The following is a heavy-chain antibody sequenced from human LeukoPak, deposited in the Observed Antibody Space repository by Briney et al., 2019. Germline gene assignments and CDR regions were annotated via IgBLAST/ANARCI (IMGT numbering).Heavy chain of an antibody. J-gene: IGHJ4*02. Sequence: PGGSLRLPCAASGFTVSSNYMSWVRQAPGKGLEWVSAISGSGGSTYYADSVKGRFTISRDNSKNTLYLQINSLRAEDTAIYYCAKDRRNWGSRVDYWGQGTLVTVSS. D-gene: IGHD7-27*01. V-gene: IGHV3-23*01. CDR3: AKDRRNWGSRVDY. CDR1: GFTVSSNY. CDR2: ISGSGGST.